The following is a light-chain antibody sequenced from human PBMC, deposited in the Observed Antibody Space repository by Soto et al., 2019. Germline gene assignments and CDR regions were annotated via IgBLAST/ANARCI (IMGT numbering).Light chain of an antibody. CDR1: QSVSNY. CDR3: QQRSNWPLYT. Sequence: EIVLTQSPATLSLSPGERATLSCRASQSVSNYLAWYQQKPGQAPRLLLYYASNRAAGIPARFSGSGSATAFTLTISTREPEDFAVYHCQQRSNWPLYTFGQGTKLEIK. V-gene: IGKV3-11*01. J-gene: IGKJ2*01. CDR2: YAS.